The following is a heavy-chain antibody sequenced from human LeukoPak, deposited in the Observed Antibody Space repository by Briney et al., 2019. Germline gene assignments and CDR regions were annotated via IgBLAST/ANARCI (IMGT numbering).Heavy chain of an antibody. J-gene: IGHJ6*03. CDR2: IYTSGST. CDR1: GGSISSGSYY. CDR3: ARVGYYYYMDV. Sequence: SETLSLTCTVSGGSISSGSYYWSWIRQPAGQGLEWIGRIYTSGSTNYNPSLKSRVTISVDTSKNQFSLKLSSVTAADTAVYYCARVGYYYYMDVWGKGTTVTVSS. V-gene: IGHV4-61*02.